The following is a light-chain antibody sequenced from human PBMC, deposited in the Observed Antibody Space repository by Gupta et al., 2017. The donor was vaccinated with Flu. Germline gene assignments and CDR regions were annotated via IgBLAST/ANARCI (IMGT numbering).Light chain of an antibody. V-gene: IGKV3-15*01. J-gene: IGKJ4*01. CDR1: QSVSSN. CDR2: GAS. Sequence: GERATLAGRACQSVSSNLAWYQQKPGQAPRLLIYGASTRDTGIPARFSGSGSGTEFTLTISSLQSEDVAVYYCQQYNNWPPTFGGGTKVEIK. CDR3: QQYNNWPPT.